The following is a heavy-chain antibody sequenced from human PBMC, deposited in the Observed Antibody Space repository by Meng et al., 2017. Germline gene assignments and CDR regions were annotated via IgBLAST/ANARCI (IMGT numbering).Heavy chain of an antibody. V-gene: IGHV3-20*04. D-gene: IGHD3-10*01. J-gene: IGHJ3*01. CDR3: ARPNYYGSGNYGAFDV. CDR1: GFIFDDYG. Sequence: VGSGGGAVRPGGSLGLSCAASGFIFDDYGMSWVRQAPGKGLEWVSGINWNGDRTYYADSVKGRFTISRDNDKNSLYLQLNSVRAEDTALYYCARPNYYGSGNYGAFDVWGQGTLVTVSS. CDR2: INWNGDRT.